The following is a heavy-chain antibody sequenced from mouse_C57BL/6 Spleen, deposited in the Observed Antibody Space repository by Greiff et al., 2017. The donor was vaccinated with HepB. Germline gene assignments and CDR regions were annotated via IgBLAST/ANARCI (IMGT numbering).Heavy chain of an antibody. J-gene: IGHJ3*01. CDR2: IYPRSGNT. V-gene: IGHV1-81*01. Sequence: VKLVESGAELARPGASVKLSCKASGYTFTSYGISWVKQRTGQGLEWIGEIYPRSGNTYYNEKFKGKATLTADKSSSTAYMELRSLTSEDSAVYFCARRGGTTVGAYWGQGTLVTVSA. D-gene: IGHD1-1*01. CDR3: ARRGGTTVGAY. CDR1: GYTFTSYG.